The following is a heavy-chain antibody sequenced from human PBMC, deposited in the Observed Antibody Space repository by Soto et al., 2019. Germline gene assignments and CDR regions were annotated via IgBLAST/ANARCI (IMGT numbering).Heavy chain of an antibody. CDR2: ISGSGGST. Sequence: GGSLRLSCAASGFTFSSYAMSWVRQAPAKGLEWVSAISGSGGSTYYADSVKGRFTISRDNSKNTLYLQMNSLRAEDTAVYYSAKGSLKGFLSYYDSSGYFPXQYWGQGTLVTSPQ. CDR3: AKGSLKGFLSYYDSSGYFPXQY. D-gene: IGHD3-22*01. CDR1: GFTFSSYA. J-gene: IGHJ4*02. V-gene: IGHV3-23*01.